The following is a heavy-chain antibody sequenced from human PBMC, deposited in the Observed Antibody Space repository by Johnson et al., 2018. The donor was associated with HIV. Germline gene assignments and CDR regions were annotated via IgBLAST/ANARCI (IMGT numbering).Heavy chain of an antibody. J-gene: IGHJ3*02. CDR1: GFTFSSYA. CDR2: ISYDGSNK. D-gene: IGHD6-13*01. Sequence: QVQLVESGGGVVQPGRSLRLSCASSGFTFSSYAMHWVRQAPGKGLKWVAVISYDGSNKYYADSVKGRFTISRDNSKNTLYLQMNSLRAEDTAVYYCARPQGAGDAFDIWGQGRMVTVSS. V-gene: IGHV3-30*04. CDR3: ARPQGAGDAFDI.